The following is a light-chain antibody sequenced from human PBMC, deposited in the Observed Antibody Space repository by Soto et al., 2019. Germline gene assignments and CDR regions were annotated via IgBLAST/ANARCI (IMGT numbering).Light chain of an antibody. CDR3: QQYASSPLT. Sequence: EIVLTQSPGTLSLSPGEGATLSCRASQSVSSSYLAWYQQKPGQAPRLLIYGASSRATGIPDRFSGSGSGTDFTLTINRLEPEDFAVYYGQQYASSPLTFGPGTKVDIK. CDR1: QSVSSSY. J-gene: IGKJ3*01. CDR2: GAS. V-gene: IGKV3-20*01.